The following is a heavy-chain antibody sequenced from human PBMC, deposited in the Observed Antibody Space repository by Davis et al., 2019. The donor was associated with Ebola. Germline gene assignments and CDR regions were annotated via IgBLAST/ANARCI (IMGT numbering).Heavy chain of an antibody. Sequence: ESLKISCPVSGGSISSFYWNWIRQPPGKGLEWVGSIYYTGSTNYNPSLKSRVTISIDTSKTQFSLRLSSVTAADTAVYYCARSSGPSDIWGQGTMVTVSS. CDR3: ARSSGPSDI. V-gene: IGHV4-59*08. CDR2: IYYTGST. J-gene: IGHJ3*02. CDR1: GGSISSFY. D-gene: IGHD3-10*01.